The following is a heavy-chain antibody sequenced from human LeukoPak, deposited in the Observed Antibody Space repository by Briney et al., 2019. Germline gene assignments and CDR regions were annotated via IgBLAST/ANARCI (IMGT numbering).Heavy chain of an antibody. CDR2: IKQDGTGK. Sequence: PGGSLRLSCAVSGFTFSNYWMSWVRQAPGKGLEWVANIKQDGTGKHYVDSAKGRFTISRDNAKNSLYLQMDSLRAEDTAAYYCARDKRPYYDMWSGPFDYWGQGTLVTVSS. CDR1: GFTFSNYW. V-gene: IGHV3-7*01. D-gene: IGHD3-3*01. CDR3: ARDKRPYYDMWSGPFDY. J-gene: IGHJ4*02.